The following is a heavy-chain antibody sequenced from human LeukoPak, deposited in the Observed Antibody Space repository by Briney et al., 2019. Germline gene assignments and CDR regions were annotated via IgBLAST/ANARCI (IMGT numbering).Heavy chain of an antibody. V-gene: IGHV3-30-3*01. Sequence: GGSLRLSCAASGFTFSSYAMHWVRQAPGKGLEWVAVISYDGSNKYYADSVKGRFTISRDNSKNTLYLQMNSLRSDDTAVYYCARRGPLRYFDWLQDGGYFDYWGQGTLVTVSS. D-gene: IGHD3-9*01. CDR3: ARRGPLRYFDWLQDGGYFDY. CDR1: GFTFSSYA. J-gene: IGHJ4*02. CDR2: ISYDGSNK.